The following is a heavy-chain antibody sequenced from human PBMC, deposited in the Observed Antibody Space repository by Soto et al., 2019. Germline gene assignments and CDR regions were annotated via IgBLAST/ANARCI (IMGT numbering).Heavy chain of an antibody. CDR3: ARKRVATFFYAMDV. CDR1: GGPFNGYY. Sequence: QVQLQQWGAGLLKPSETLSLTCAVYGGPFNGYYWTWVRQTPTKGLEWIGEAIHSGTTNYKPSLKSRVSISLDTSKKQFSLMLRSVTAADTAVYFCARKRVATFFYAMDVWGQGTTVTVSS. D-gene: IGHD2-21*02. J-gene: IGHJ6*02. CDR2: AIHSGTT. V-gene: IGHV4-34*12.